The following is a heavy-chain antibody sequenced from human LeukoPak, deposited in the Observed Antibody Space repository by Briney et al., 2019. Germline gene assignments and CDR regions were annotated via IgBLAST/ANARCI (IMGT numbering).Heavy chain of an antibody. D-gene: IGHD5-18*01. J-gene: IGHJ3*02. CDR1: GYTFTDYY. Sequence: ASVTVSCTASGYTFTDYYMHWVRQAPGHGLEWMGWINPSSRGNDSAQKLQGRFSMTRDTSISTAYMELSRLRSDDTAVYYCARRAREYSHDAFDIWGQGTMVTVSS. CDR3: ARRAREYSHDAFDI. CDR2: INPSSRGN. V-gene: IGHV1-2*02.